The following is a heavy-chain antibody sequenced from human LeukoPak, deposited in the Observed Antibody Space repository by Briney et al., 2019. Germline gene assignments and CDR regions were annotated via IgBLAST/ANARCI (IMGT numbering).Heavy chain of an antibody. V-gene: IGHV4-39*07. D-gene: IGHD4-17*01. CDR1: GGSISSSSYY. Sequence: PSETLSLTCTVSGGSISSSSYYWGWIRQPPGKGLEWIGSIYYSGSTNYNPSLKSRVTMSVDTSKNQFSLKLSSVTAADTAVYYCARDKGYGDNYYYYYMDVWGKGTTVTISS. J-gene: IGHJ6*03. CDR2: IYYSGST. CDR3: ARDKGYGDNYYYYYMDV.